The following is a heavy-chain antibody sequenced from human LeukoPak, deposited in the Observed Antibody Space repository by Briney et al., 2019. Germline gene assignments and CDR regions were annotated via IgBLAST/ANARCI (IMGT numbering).Heavy chain of an antibody. V-gene: IGHV4-30-2*01. D-gene: IGHD2-2*02. Sequence: PSQTLSLTCTVSGGSISSGGYYWSWIRQPPGKGLEWSGYSYHSGSTYYNPSLKSRVTISVDRSKNQFSLKLSSVTAADTAVYYCARGLRDIVVVPAAIADDFWSGSAPSVNFDLWGRGTLVTVSS. CDR1: GGSISSGGYY. J-gene: IGHJ2*01. CDR2: SYHSGST. CDR3: ARGLRDIVVVPAAIADDFWSGSAPSVNFDL.